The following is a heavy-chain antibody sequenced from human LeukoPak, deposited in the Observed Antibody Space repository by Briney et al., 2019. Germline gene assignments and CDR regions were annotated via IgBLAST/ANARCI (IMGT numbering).Heavy chain of an antibody. D-gene: IGHD2-8*02. CDR2: IYYSGST. CDR1: GGSISSGGYY. CDR3: ARDLAPLVHWFDP. V-gene: IGHV4-31*03. J-gene: IGHJ5*02. Sequence: SETLSLTCTVSGGSISSGGYYWSWIRQHPGKGLEWLGYIYYSGSTYYNPSLKSRVTISVDTSKNQFSPKLSSVTAADTAVYYCARDLAPLVHWFDPWGQGTLVTVSS.